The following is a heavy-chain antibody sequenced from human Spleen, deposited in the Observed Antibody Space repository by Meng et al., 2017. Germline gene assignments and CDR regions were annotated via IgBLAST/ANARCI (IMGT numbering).Heavy chain of an antibody. J-gene: IGHJ4*02. Sequence: ASAMVSCKASGYTFTRYAMNWVRQAPGQGLEWIGWINTNIGHPTYAQGFTGRFVFSLDISVSTAFLQINSLKAEDTAVYYCARDPTGSVDTSITDFWGQGTLVTVSS. CDR2: INTNIGHP. D-gene: IGHD1-14*01. CDR3: ARDPTGSVDTSITDF. V-gene: IGHV7-4-1*02. CDR1: GYTFTRYA.